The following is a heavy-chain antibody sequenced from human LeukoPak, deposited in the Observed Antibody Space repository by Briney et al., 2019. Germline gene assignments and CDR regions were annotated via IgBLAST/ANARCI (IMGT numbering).Heavy chain of an antibody. D-gene: IGHD2-8*02. CDR2: ISGSGGST. CDR1: GFTFSSYA. V-gene: IGHV3-23*01. Sequence: GGSLRLSCAASGFTFSSYAMSWVRQAPGKGLEWVSAISGSGGSTYYADSVKGRFTISRDNSKNTLYLQMNSLRAEDTAVYYCARAGVVYAMRRQGWFDPWGQGTLVTVSS. J-gene: IGHJ5*02. CDR3: ARAGVVYAMRRQGWFDP.